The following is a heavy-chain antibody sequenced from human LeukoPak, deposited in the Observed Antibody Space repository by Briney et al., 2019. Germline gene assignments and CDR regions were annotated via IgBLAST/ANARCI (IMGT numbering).Heavy chain of an antibody. J-gene: IGHJ5*02. V-gene: IGHV1-24*01. D-gene: IGHD5-18*01. CDR3: AKNGGYSYGSDA. Sequence: ASVKVSCKASGGTFSSYVINWVRQAPGQGLEWMGGFDPEDGETIYAQKFQGRVTMTEDTSTDTAYMELSSLRSEDTAVYYCAKNGGYSYGSDAWGQGTLVTVSS. CDR1: GGTFSSYV. CDR2: FDPEDGET.